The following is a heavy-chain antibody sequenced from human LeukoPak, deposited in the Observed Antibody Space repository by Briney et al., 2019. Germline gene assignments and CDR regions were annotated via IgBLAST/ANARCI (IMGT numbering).Heavy chain of an antibody. CDR2: ISGSGGST. J-gene: IGHJ4*02. Sequence: GGSLRLSCAASSFTFSSYAMSWVRQAPGKGLEWVSAISGSGGSTFYADSVKGRFTISRDNSKNTLYLQMNSLRAEDTAVYYCAKCQTLIVWSGYGYWGQGTLVTVSS. D-gene: IGHD3-3*01. CDR1: SFTFSSYA. CDR3: AKCQTLIVWSGYGY. V-gene: IGHV3-23*01.